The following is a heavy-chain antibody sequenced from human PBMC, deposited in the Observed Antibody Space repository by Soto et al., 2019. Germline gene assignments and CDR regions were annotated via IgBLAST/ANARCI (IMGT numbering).Heavy chain of an antibody. V-gene: IGHV1-2*04. CDR2: INPNSGGT. J-gene: IGHJ6*02. D-gene: IGHD2-2*01. CDR3: ARGPYCSSTSCYMDGMDV. CDR1: GYTFTGYY. Sequence: GASVKVSCKASGYTFTGYYMHWVRQAPGQGLEWMGWINPNSGGTNYAQKFQGWVTMTRDTSISTAYMELSRLRSDDTAVYYCARGPYCSSTSCYMDGMDVWGQGTTVTVSS.